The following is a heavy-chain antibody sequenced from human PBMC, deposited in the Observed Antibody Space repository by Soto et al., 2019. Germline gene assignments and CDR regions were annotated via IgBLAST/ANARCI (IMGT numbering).Heavy chain of an antibody. CDR3: XXXXXXXXXXYXXXDX. CDR2: IIPIFGTT. D-gene: IGHD3-10*01. CDR1: GGTFSSYA. J-gene: IGHJ4*02. Sequence: SVXVSCKASGGTFSSYAISWVRQAPGEGLEWMGGIIPIFGTTNYAQKFQGRVTITADESTSTAYMELSSLRSEDTAVYYCXXXXXXXXXXYXXXDXXGQGXLXXVSS. V-gene: IGHV1-69*13.